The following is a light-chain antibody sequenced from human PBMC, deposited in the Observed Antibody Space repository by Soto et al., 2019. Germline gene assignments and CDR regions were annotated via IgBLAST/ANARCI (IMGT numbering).Light chain of an antibody. CDR2: DAS. V-gene: IGKV3-11*01. CDR1: QSVGSY. Sequence: EFVLTQSPATLSLSPGERATLSCRARQSVGSYLVWYQHKPGQAPRHLIYDASNRATGIPARFSGSGSGTDFTLLIGRLEPEDFAVYSWQQRSDWPITFGQGTRLDMK. J-gene: IGKJ5*01. CDR3: QQRSDWPIT.